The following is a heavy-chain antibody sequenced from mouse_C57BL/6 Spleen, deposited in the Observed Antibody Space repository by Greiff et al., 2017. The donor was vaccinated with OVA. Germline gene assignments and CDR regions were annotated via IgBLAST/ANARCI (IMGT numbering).Heavy chain of an antibody. Sequence: VQLQQSGAELVKPGASVKLSCKASGYTFTSYWMHWVKQRPGQGLEWIGMIHPNSGSTNYNEKFKSKATLTVDKSSSTAYMQLSSLTSEDSAVYYCARSPSTVVARDWYFDVWGTGTTVTVSS. D-gene: IGHD1-1*01. V-gene: IGHV1-64*01. CDR1: GYTFTSYW. CDR3: ARSPSTVVARDWYFDV. CDR2: IHPNSGST. J-gene: IGHJ1*03.